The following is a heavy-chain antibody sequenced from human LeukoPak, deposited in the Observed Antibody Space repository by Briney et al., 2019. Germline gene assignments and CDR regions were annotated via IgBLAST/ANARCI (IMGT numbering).Heavy chain of an antibody. D-gene: IGHD3-22*01. CDR3: ARTDSSGYHHDY. J-gene: IGHJ4*02. V-gene: IGHV3-53*01. CDR1: GVTVSSNY. CDR2: IYSGGST. Sequence: GGSLRLSCAVSGVTVSSNYMSWVRQAPGKGLEWVSIIYSGGSTYYADSVKGRFTISRDNSKNTLFLRMNSLRAEDTAVYYCARTDSSGYHHDYWGQGILVTVSS.